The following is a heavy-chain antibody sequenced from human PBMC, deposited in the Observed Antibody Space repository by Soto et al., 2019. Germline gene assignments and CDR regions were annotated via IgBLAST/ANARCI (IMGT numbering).Heavy chain of an antibody. J-gene: IGHJ4*02. CDR3: ESSNGGPDKCFDY. Sequence: QVQLVQSGAEVKKPGSSVKVSCKASGGTFSSYAISWVRQAPGQGLGWMGGIILIFGTANYAQKFQGRVKVTDAAYESTTSRELMRLRSEETDAYYCESSNGGPDKCFDYWGQGTLVTVSS. V-gene: IGHV1-69*12. CDR2: IILIFGTA. CDR1: GGTFSSYA. D-gene: IGHD2-8*01.